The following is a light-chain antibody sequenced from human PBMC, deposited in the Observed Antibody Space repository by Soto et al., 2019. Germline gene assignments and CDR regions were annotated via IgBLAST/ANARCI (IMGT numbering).Light chain of an antibody. CDR1: QSVSSY. CDR2: DVS. CDR3: QQRSDWPIT. Sequence: IVMTQSPATLSVSPGERATLSCRASQSVSSYLAWYQQKPGQAPRLLIYDVSTRATGIPARFSGSGSGTDFTLTITSLEPEDFAVYSCQQRSDWPITFGQGTRLEIK. J-gene: IGKJ5*01. V-gene: IGKV3-11*01.